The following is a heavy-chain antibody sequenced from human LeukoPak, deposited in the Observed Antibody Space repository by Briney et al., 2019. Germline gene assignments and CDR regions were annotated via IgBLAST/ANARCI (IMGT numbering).Heavy chain of an antibody. D-gene: IGHD3-3*01. V-gene: IGHV4-61*02. CDR3: ARERGRPIFGVVKHWFDP. CDR1: GGSISSGSYY. CDR2: IYTSGSI. J-gene: IGHJ5*02. Sequence: SETLSLTCTVSGGSISSGSYYWSWIRQPAGKGLEWIGRIYTSGSINYNPSLKSRVTISVDTSKNQFSLKLSSVTAADTAVYYCARERGRPIFGVVKHWFDPWGQGNLVTVSS.